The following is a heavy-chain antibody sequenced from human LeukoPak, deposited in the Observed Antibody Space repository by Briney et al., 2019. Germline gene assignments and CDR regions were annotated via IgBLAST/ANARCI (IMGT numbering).Heavy chain of an antibody. D-gene: IGHD6-19*01. CDR1: GDSISTSNY. CDR3: ARGWPVAGAGFLKDNWFDP. Sequence: PSETLSLTCTVSGDSISTSNYWGWIRQPPGKGLEWIGTIYYTGSTSYNPSLKSRVTISVDTSKNSFSLKLSSVTAADTALYLCARGWPVAGAGFLKDNWFDPWGQGTLVTVSS. V-gene: IGHV4-39*02. CDR2: IYYTGST. J-gene: IGHJ5*02.